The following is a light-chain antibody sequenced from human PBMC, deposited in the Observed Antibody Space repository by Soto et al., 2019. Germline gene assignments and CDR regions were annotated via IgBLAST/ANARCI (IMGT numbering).Light chain of an antibody. CDR3: QQYGSSAQP. CDR2: DAS. Sequence: EIVLTQSPGTLSFSPGERATLSCRASQSVSSTYFASYQQKPGQAPRLLIYDASSRATGIPDRFSGGGSGTDFTLNISILEPEDFAVYYCQQYGSSAQPFGQGAKVEIK. J-gene: IGKJ1*01. CDR1: QSVSSTY. V-gene: IGKV3-20*01.